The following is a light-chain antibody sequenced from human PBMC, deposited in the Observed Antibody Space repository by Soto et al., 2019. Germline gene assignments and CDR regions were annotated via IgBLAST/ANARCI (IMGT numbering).Light chain of an antibody. J-gene: IGKJ2*01. CDR1: QSISSY. CDR3: QQSYSMYT. Sequence: DIQMTQSPSSLSASVGDRVTITCRASQSISSYLNWYQQKPGKAPKLLIYAASSLQSGVPSRFSGSVSGTDFTLTISSLQPEDFATYYCQQSYSMYTFGQETKVDIK. CDR2: AAS. V-gene: IGKV1-39*01.